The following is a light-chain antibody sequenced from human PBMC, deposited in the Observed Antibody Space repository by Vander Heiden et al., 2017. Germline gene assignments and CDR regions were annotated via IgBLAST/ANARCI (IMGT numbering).Light chain of an antibody. CDR2: DDS. CDR3: QVWDSSSDHVV. V-gene: IGLV3-21*02. CDR1: NIGSKS. J-gene: IGLJ2*01. Sequence: SSVLTQPPSVSVAPGQTARTPCGGNNIGSKSVHWYQPKPGQAPVLVVYDDSDRPSGIPERFSGANSGNTATLTISRVEAGDEADYYCQVWDSSSDHVVFGGGTKLTVL.